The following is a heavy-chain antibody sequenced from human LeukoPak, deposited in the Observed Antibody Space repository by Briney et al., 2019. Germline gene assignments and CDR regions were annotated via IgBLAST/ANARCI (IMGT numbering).Heavy chain of an antibody. J-gene: IGHJ4*02. CDR3: ATVPLSGSGSYYNPTPFDY. CDR1: GYTLTELS. V-gene: IGHV1-24*01. D-gene: IGHD3-10*01. CDR2: FDPEDGET. Sequence: ASMKVSCKVSGYTLTELSMHLVRQAPGKGLEWMGGFDPEDGETIYAQKFQGRVTMTEDTSTDTAYMELSSLRSEDTAVYYCATVPLSGSGSYYNPTPFDYWGQGTLVTVSS.